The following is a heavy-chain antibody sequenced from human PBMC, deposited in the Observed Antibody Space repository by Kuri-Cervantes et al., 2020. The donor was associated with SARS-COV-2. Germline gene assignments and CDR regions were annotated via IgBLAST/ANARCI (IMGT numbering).Heavy chain of an antibody. D-gene: IGHD5-24*01. V-gene: IGHV4-39*07. Sequence: ESLKISCTVSGGSISSSSYYWGWIRQPPGKGLEWIGEINHSGSTNYNPSLKSRVTISVDTSKNQFSLKLSSVTAANTAVYYCARVDGYTLGFDYWGQGALVTVSS. J-gene: IGHJ4*02. CDR3: ARVDGYTLGFDY. CDR2: INHSGST. CDR1: GGSISSSSYY.